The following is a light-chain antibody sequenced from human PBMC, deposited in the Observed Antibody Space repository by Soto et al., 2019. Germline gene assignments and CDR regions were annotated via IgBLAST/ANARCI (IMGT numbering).Light chain of an antibody. CDR2: DPS. J-gene: IGKJ1*01. V-gene: IGKV3-15*01. CDR3: QQYNNWAPWT. Sequence: ILMTQSPATLSVSPGERATLSCRASQSVSNNLAWYQQKPGQTPRLLIYDPSTRATAIPARFSGSGSGTEFTLSISGLQAEDFAVYYCQQYNNWAPWTFGQGSKVEIK. CDR1: QSVSNN.